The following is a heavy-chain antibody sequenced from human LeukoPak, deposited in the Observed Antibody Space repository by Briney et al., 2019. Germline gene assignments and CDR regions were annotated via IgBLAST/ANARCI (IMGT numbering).Heavy chain of an antibody. CDR2: INHSGST. V-gene: IGHV4-34*01. J-gene: IGHJ4*02. CDR1: GGSFSGYY. Sequence: PSETLSLTCAVYGGSFSGYYWSWIRQPPGKGLEWIGEINHSGSTNYNPSLKSRVTISVDTSKNQFSLKLSSVTAADTAVYYCARGFGELSNSDYWGQGTLVTVSS. D-gene: IGHD3-10*01. CDR3: ARGFGELSNSDY.